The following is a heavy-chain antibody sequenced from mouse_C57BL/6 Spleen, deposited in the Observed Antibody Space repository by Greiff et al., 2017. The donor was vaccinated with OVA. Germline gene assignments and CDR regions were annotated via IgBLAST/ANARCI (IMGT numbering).Heavy chain of an antibody. D-gene: IGHD1-1*01. V-gene: IGHV5-6*01. CDR3: ARQEQTTVVDFDY. Sequence: EVQGVESGGDLVKPGGSLKLSCAASGFTFSSYGMSWVRQTPDKRLEWVATISSGGSYTYYPDSVKGRFTISRDNAKNTLYLQMSSLKSEDTAMYYCARQEQTTVVDFDYWGQGTTLTVSS. CDR1: GFTFSSYG. J-gene: IGHJ2*01. CDR2: ISSGGSYT.